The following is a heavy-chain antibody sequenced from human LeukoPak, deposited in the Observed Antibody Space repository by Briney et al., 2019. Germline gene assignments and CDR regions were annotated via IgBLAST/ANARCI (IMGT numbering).Heavy chain of an antibody. V-gene: IGHV1-2*02. CDR2: INPNSGGT. J-gene: IGHJ3*02. D-gene: IGHD3-10*01. CDR1: GYTFTGYY. CDR3: GRVFGGGSYLVLCVFDI. Sequence: ASVKVSCKASGYTFTGYYMHWVRQAPGQGLEWMGWINPNSGGTNYAQKFQGRVTMTRDTSISTAYMELSRLRSDDTAVYYCGRVFGGGSYLVLCVFDIWAKGKMVTVFS.